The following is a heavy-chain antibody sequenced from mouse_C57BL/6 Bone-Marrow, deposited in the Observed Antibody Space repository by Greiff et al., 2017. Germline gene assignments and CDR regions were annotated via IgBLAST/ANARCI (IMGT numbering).Heavy chain of an antibody. CDR3: ARTYYGSSLFDY. D-gene: IGHD1-1*01. J-gene: IGHJ2*01. CDR1: GYTFTNYW. Sequence: VQLQQSGAELVRPGTSVKMSCKASGYTFTNYWIGWAKQRPGHGLEWIGDIYPGGGYTNYNEKFKGKATLTADKSSSTAYMQSSSLTSEDSAIYYCARTYYGSSLFDYWGQGTTLTVSS. CDR2: IYPGGGYT. V-gene: IGHV1-63*01.